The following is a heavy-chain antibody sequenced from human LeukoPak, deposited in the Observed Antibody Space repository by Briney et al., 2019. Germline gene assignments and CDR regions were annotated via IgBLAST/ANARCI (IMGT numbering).Heavy chain of an antibody. CDR2: ISSDGHVE. J-gene: IGHJ4*02. CDR3: ARDTLNGPFVISLDY. Sequence: PGGSLRLSCEVSGFSCNDFEMNWVRQAPGKGLEWVSHISSDGHVETYVDSVRGRFTMSRDNAKNFLFLQMNGLRAEDTAVYYCARDTLNGPFVISLDYWGQGALVTVSS. CDR1: GFSCNDFE. V-gene: IGHV3-48*03. D-gene: IGHD3-9*01.